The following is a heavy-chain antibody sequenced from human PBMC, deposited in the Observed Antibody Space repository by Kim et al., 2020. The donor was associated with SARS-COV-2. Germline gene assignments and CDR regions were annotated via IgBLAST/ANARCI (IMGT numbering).Heavy chain of an antibody. V-gene: IGHV3-23*01. J-gene: IGHJ6*02. D-gene: IGHD3-10*01. Sequence: ADSVKGRLTNSRDNSKDTVYLQMNSLRADDTAVYYCVKSVGEYYYYYGLDVWGQGTTVTVSS. CDR3: VKSVGEYYYYYGLDV.